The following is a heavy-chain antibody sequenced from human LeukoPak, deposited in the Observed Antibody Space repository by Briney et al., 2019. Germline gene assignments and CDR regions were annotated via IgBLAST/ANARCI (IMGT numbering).Heavy chain of an antibody. CDR3: ARLYCSGGSCYVDY. D-gene: IGHD2-15*01. J-gene: IGHJ4*02. V-gene: IGHV3-30*02. Sequence: PGGSLRLSCAASRFTFSSYGMHWVRQAPGKGLEWVAFIRYDGSNKYYADSVKGRFIISRDNSKNTLYLQMNSLGAEDTAVYYCARLYCSGGSCYVDYWGQRTLVTVSS. CDR1: RFTFSSYG. CDR2: IRYDGSNK.